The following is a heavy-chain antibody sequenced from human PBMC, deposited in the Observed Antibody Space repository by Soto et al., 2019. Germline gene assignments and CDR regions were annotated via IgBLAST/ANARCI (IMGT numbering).Heavy chain of an antibody. V-gene: IGHV4-31*03. J-gene: IGHJ4*02. CDR2: FYHTGST. CDR1: GDSISSAVNY. Sequence: SETLSLTCTVSGDSISSAVNYWSWIRQQPGKGLEWIGYFYHTGSTYYNPSLKSRVTISVDTSNNRFSLKLSSVTAEDTAVYYCAKGYGSWLYFDYWGQGTLVTVSS. CDR3: AKGYGSWLYFDY. D-gene: IGHD6-13*01.